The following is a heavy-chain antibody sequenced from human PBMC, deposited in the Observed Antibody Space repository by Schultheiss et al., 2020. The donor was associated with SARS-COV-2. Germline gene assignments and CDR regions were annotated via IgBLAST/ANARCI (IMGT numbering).Heavy chain of an antibody. CDR3: AVPPTNHYYGSGIHFQH. Sequence: GESLKISCAASGFTFSSYAMHWVRQAPGKGLEYVSAISSNGGSTYYADSVKGRFTISRDNSKNTLYLQMNSLRAEDTAVYYCAVPPTNHYYGSGIHFQHWGQGTLVTVSS. D-gene: IGHD3-10*01. V-gene: IGHV3-64*04. CDR1: GFTFSSYA. CDR2: ISSNGGST. J-gene: IGHJ1*01.